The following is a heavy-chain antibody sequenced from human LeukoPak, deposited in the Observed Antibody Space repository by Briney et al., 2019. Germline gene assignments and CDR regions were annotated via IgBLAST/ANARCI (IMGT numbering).Heavy chain of an antibody. CDR2: IDWDDDK. D-gene: IGHD5-18*01. V-gene: IGHV2-70*11. Sequence: SGPALVKPTQTLTLTCTFSGFSLSTSGMCVSWIRQPPGKALEWLARIDWDDDKYYSTSLKTRLTISKDTSKNQVVLTMTNMDPVDTATYYCARMQVDSYGYTYYYMDVWGKGTTVTISS. J-gene: IGHJ6*03. CDR3: ARMQVDSYGYTYYYMDV. CDR1: GFSLSTSGMC.